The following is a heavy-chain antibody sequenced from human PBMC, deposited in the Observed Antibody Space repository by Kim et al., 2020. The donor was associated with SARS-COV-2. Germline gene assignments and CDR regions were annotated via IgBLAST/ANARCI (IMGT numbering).Heavy chain of an antibody. V-gene: IGHV6-1*01. D-gene: IGHD6-19*01. CDR2: YN. CDR3: ARGAVAGLDY. Sequence: YNDDAVSVKSRITIHPYTSKNQFSLQLNSVTPEDTAVYYCARGAVAGLDYWGQGTLVTVSS. J-gene: IGHJ4*02.